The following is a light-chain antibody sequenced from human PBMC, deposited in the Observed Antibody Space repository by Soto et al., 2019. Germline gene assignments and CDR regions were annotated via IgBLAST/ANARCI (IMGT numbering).Light chain of an antibody. Sequence: DIQMTQSPSSVSASVGDRVTITCRASQAIDSWLAWYQQKPGEAPKLLIFTGSLLHSGVPPRFSGSGSGTDFTLTISSLQPEDFATSYCQPTLRFPPTFVQGTKV. V-gene: IGKV1-12*01. CDR1: QAIDSW. CDR2: TGS. CDR3: QPTLRFPPT. J-gene: IGKJ1*01.